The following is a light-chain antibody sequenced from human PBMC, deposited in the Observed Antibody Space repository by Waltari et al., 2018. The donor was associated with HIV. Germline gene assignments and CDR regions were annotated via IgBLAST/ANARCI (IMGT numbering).Light chain of an antibody. V-gene: IGLV2-14*03. Sequence: SAVTQPASVSGLPGQSTTISCTGGDSDFGLYNFVSWYQQHSGKPPNLILYDVDSPASGVSDRFSGSMSGNTASLTISGLRAEDEAHYYCASFTGDNTVMFGGGTEVTVL. CDR2: DVD. CDR1: DSDFGLYNF. J-gene: IGLJ3*02. CDR3: ASFTGDNTVM.